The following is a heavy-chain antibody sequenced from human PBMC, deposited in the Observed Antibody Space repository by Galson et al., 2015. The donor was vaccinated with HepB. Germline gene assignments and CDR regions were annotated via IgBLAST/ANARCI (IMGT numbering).Heavy chain of an antibody. J-gene: IGHJ4*02. CDR1: GFTFSSYA. Sequence: SLRLSCAASGFTFSSYAMSWVRQAPGKGLEWVSAISGSGGSTYYADSVKGRFTISRDNSKNTRYLQMNSLRAEDTAVYYCAKQLPSSGWYWYYFDYWGQGTLVTVSS. CDR2: ISGSGGST. CDR3: AKQLPSSGWYWYYFDY. D-gene: IGHD6-19*01. V-gene: IGHV3-23*01.